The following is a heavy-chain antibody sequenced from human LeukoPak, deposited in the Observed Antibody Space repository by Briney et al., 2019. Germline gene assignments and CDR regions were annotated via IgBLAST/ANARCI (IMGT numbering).Heavy chain of an antibody. Sequence: QPGGSLRLSCEASGLSLNNYAIHWVRQAPGKGLEWVANIKHDESEKNYLDSVKGRFTISRDNAQNSLYLQMNGLRVEDTAVYYCTRRLDDWGQGTLVTVSS. CDR2: IKHDESEK. CDR1: GLSLNNYA. CDR3: TRRLDD. D-gene: IGHD3-16*01. V-gene: IGHV3-7*01. J-gene: IGHJ4*02.